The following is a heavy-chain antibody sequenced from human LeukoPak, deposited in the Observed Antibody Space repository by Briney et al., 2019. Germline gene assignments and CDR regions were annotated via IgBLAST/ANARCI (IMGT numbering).Heavy chain of an antibody. CDR1: GDSVSSNSAA. J-gene: IGHJ4*02. CDR3: AKGSGDSSGWFQLFDY. V-gene: IGHV6-1*01. CDR2: TYYRSKWYN. D-gene: IGHD6-19*01. Sequence: SQTLSLTCAISGDSVSSNSAAWNWIRQSPSRGLEWLGRTYYRSKWYNDYAVSVKSRITINPDTSKNQFSLQLNSVTPEDTAVYYCAKGSGDSSGWFQLFDYWGQGTLVTVSS.